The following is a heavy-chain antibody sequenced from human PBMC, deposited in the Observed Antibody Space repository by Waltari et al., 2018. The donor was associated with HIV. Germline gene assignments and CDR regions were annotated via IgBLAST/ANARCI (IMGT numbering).Heavy chain of an antibody. V-gene: IGHV3-7*01. J-gene: IGHJ4*02. CDR2: IKQDGNEK. D-gene: IGHD1-26*01. CDR1: GLTLSKSW. CDR3: ARAYSGTYRIGDY. Sequence: EVQLVETGGALVQPGGSLRVSCVASGLTLSKSWLTWVRRAPGKRLEWVANIKQDGNEKNYLDSVKGRFTISRDNAKNSLYLQMNNLRDEDSATYYCARAYSGTYRIGDYWGQGTLVTVSS.